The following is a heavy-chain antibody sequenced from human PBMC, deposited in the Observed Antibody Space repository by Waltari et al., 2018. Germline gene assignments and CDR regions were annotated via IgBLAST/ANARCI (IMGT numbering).Heavy chain of an antibody. J-gene: IGHJ4*02. D-gene: IGHD6-19*01. CDR3: ARPYASGWYINFDY. CDR2: IKQDGSEN. Sequence: EVQMVESGGGMVQPGGSLRPTCAASGFTFSSYRMSWVRQAPGKGLEWVANIKQDGSENYYVDSVKGRFTFSRDNAKNSLYLQMNSLRAEDTAVYYCARPYASGWYINFDYWGQGTLVTVSS. CDR1: GFTFSSYR. V-gene: IGHV3-7*01.